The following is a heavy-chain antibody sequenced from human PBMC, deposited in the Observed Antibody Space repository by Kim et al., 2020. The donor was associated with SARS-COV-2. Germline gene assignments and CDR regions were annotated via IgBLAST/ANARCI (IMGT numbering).Heavy chain of an antibody. D-gene: IGHD3-10*01. Sequence: ADSVKGRFNIPRDNAKNSLYLQMNSLRAGDTAVYYCARDHYGSGRDWFDPWGQGTLVTVSS. J-gene: IGHJ5*02. CDR3: ARDHYGSGRDWFDP. V-gene: IGHV3-11*01.